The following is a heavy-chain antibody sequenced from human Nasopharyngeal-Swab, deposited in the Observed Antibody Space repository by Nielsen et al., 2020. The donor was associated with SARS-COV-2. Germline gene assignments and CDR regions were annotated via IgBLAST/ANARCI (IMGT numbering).Heavy chain of an antibody. J-gene: IGHJ2*01. CDR3: AEKIGYSSSWYSYWYFDL. V-gene: IGHV4-39*01. CDR2: IYYSGST. CDR1: GGSFSDYY. D-gene: IGHD6-13*01. Sequence: SETLSLTCGVYGGSFSDYYWGWIRQPPGKGLEWIGSIYYSGSTYYNPSLKSRVTISVDTSKNQFSLKLSSVTAADTAVYYCAEKIGYSSSWYSYWYFDLWGRGTLVTVSS.